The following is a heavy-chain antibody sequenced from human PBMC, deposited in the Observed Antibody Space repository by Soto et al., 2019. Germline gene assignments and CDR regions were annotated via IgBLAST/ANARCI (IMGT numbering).Heavy chain of an antibody. J-gene: IGHJ4*02. D-gene: IGHD3-10*01. CDR2: IYYSGST. CDR1: GGSISSSSYY. CDR3: ARLWFGEVLGLDY. Sequence: QLQLQESGPGLVKPSETLSLTCTVSGGSISSSSYYWGWIRQPPGKGLEWIGSIYYSGSTYYNPSLKSRVTISVDTSKNQFSLKLSSVTAADTAVYYCARLWFGEVLGLDYWGQGTLVTVSS. V-gene: IGHV4-39*01.